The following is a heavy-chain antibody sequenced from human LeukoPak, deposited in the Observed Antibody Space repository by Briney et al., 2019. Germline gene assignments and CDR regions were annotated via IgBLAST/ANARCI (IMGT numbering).Heavy chain of an antibody. CDR2: IYYSGST. CDR3: ARRSLGKDYDFWSGYYNYFDY. D-gene: IGHD3-3*01. CDR1: GGSISSGGYY. V-gene: IGHV4-31*03. J-gene: IGHJ4*02. Sequence: SETLSLTCTVSGGSISSGGYYWSWIRQHPGKGLEWIGYIYYSGSTYYNPSLKSRVTISVDTSKNQFSLKLSSVTAADTAVYYCARRSLGKDYDFWSGYYNYFDYWGQGTLVTVSS.